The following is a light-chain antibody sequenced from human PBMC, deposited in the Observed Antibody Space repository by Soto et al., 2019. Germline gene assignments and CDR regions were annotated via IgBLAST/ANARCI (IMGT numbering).Light chain of an antibody. CDR1: SSDVGGYNY. CDR2: DVS. V-gene: IGLV2-14*01. J-gene: IGLJ1*01. Sequence: QSALTQPASVSGSRGQSIAISCTGTSSDVGGYNYVSWYQQHPGKAPKLLINDVSNRPSGVSSRFSGSKSGNTASLTISGLQAEDEADYYCSSYTISSTYVFGTGTKVTVL. CDR3: SSYTISSTYV.